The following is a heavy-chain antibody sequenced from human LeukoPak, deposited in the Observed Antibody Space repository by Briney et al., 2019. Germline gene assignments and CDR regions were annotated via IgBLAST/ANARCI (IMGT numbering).Heavy chain of an antibody. J-gene: IGHJ4*02. V-gene: IGHV3-72*01. CDR1: GFTFSDHY. Sequence: PGGSLRLSCATSGFTFSDHYMDWVRQAPGEGLEWVGRATNKANSYTTEYAASVKGRLTISRDDSENSLYLHMNSLKTEDTAVYFCARVHSTNWYGSYFDYWGQGTLVTVSS. CDR2: ATNKANSYTT. D-gene: IGHD6-13*01. CDR3: ARVHSTNWYGSYFDY.